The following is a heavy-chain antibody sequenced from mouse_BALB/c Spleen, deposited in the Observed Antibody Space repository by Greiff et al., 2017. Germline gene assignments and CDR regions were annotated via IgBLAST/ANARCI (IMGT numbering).Heavy chain of an antibody. Sequence: VKLQESGPGLVAPSQSLSITCTVSGFSLTGYGVNWVRQPPGKGLEWLGMIWGDGSTDYNSALKPRLSISKDNSKSQVFLKMNSLQTDDTARYYCARDQGYGNHDAWFAYWGQGTLVTVSA. CDR1: GFSLTGYG. D-gene: IGHD2-10*02. CDR2: IWGDGST. CDR3: ARDQGYGNHDAWFAY. J-gene: IGHJ3*01. V-gene: IGHV2-6-7*01.